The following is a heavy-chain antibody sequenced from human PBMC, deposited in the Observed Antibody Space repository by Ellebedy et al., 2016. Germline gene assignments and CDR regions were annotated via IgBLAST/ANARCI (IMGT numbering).Heavy chain of an antibody. D-gene: IGHD2-2*01. CDR3: ARAGPIVVVPAATEDWFDP. J-gene: IGHJ5*02. CDR2: IYYSGST. Sequence: SETLSLTCTVSGGSISSYYWSWIRQPPGKGLEWIGYIYYSGSTNYNPSLKSRVTISVDTSKNQFSLKLSSVTAADTAVYYCARAGPIVVVPAATEDWFDPWGQGTLVTVSS. V-gene: IGHV4-59*01. CDR1: GGSISSYY.